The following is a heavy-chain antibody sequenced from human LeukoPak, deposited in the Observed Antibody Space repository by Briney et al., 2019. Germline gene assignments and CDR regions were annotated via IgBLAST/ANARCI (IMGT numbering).Heavy chain of an antibody. CDR2: IYSGGTT. D-gene: IGHD1-1*01. J-gene: IGHJ6*03. V-gene: IGHV3-53*01. CDR3: ARDGYGYNYMDV. Sequence: GGSLRLSCAASGFTVSRNFISCVRQVPGKLLEWVSVIYSGGTTEYADSVKGRFTISRGNSKNTLYLQMNSLRAEDTAVYYCARDGYGYNYMDVWGKGTTVTVSS. CDR1: GFTVSRNF.